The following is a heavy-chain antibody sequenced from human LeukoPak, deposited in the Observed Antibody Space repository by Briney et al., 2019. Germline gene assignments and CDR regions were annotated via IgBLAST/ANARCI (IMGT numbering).Heavy chain of an antibody. CDR3: ARDALWFGESYYYYYMDV. CDR1: GGTFSSYA. Sequence: SVKVSCKASGGTFSSYAISWVRQAPGQGLEWMGGIIPIFGTANYAQKFQGRVTITADESTSTAYMELSRLRSDDTAVYYCARDALWFGESYYYYYMDVWGKGTTVTVSS. CDR2: IIPIFGTA. J-gene: IGHJ6*03. V-gene: IGHV1-69*01. D-gene: IGHD3-10*01.